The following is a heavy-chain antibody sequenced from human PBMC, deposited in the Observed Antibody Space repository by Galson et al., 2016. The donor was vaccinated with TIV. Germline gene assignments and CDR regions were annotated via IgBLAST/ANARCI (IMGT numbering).Heavy chain of an antibody. D-gene: IGHD6-19*01. V-gene: IGHV4-34*01. J-gene: IGHJ6*03. CDR1: GGSFTGHY. CDR3: ARGISAYYFYNYMDV. Sequence: SETLSLTCALHGGSFTGHYWSWIRQPPGKGLEWTAEINHSGITNFNPSLTSRVTISIVTSKNHLSLRLSSVTAADTAVYYCARGISAYYFYNYMDVWGKGTTVTVSS. CDR2: INHSGIT.